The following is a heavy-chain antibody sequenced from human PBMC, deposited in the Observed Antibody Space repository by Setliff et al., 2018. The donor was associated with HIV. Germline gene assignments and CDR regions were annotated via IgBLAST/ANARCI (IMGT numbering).Heavy chain of an antibody. D-gene: IGHD2-15*01. CDR3: ARQIGYCSGGSCYSHYYYYYYMDV. V-gene: IGHV4-31*03. J-gene: IGHJ6*03. CDR2: IYYSGST. Sequence: SETLSLTCTVSGGSISSGGYYWSWIRQHPGKGLEWIGYIYYSGSTYYNPSLKSRVTISVDTSKNQFSLKLSSVTAADTAVYYCARQIGYCSGGSCYSHYYYYYYMDVWGKGTTVTVSS. CDR1: GGSISSGGYY.